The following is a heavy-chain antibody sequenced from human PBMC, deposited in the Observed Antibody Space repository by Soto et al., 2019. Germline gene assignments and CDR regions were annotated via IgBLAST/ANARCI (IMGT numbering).Heavy chain of an antibody. CDR3: ARHVSSRNYYGPGSWET. CDR2: IYYSGST. D-gene: IGHD3-10*01. CDR1: GGSISSSSYY. V-gene: IGHV4-39*01. Sequence: PSETLSLTCTVSGGSISSSSYYWGWIRQPPGKGLEWIGSIYYSGSTYYNPSLKSRVTISVDTSKNQFSLKLSSVTAADTAVYYCARHVSSRNYYGPGSWETWGQGTLVTVSS. J-gene: IGHJ5*02.